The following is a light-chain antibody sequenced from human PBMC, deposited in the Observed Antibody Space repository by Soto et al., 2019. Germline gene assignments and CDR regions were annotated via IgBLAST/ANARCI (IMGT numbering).Light chain of an antibody. J-gene: IGLJ3*02. V-gene: IGLV1-40*01. Sequence: QSVLTQPPSVSGAPGQRVTISCTGSSSNIGAGFDVHWYHQIAGTAPKLLIYGNSNRTSVVPDRFSGSKSGTSASLAINGLKAEEEAHYYCQSYDNSLSGSWVFCGWTKLTVL. CDR2: GNS. CDR3: QSYDNSLSGSWV. CDR1: SSNIGAGFD.